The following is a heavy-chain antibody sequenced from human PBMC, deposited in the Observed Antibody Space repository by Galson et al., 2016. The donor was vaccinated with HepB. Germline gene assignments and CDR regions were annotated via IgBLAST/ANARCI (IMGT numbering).Heavy chain of an antibody. D-gene: IGHD3-10*01. Sequence: SLRLSCAASGFTFSSFGMNWVRQSPGKGLEWVSFISGSRNTIYYADSVAGRFTISRDSAKNSLYLQMNRLRDEDTAVYYCARDKPWFGELLSYCFDYWGQGTLVTVSS. CDR2: ISGSRNTI. V-gene: IGHV3-48*02. CDR1: GFTFSSFG. CDR3: ARDKPWFGELLSYCFDY. J-gene: IGHJ4*02.